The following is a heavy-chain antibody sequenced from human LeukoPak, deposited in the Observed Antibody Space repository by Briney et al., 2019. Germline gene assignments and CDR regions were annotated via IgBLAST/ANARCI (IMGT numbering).Heavy chain of an antibody. CDR2: IWYDGSNK. CDR3: ARAPCSGNSCYSVDY. CDR1: GFTFSTYG. J-gene: IGHJ4*02. V-gene: IGHV3-33*01. Sequence: GGSLRLSCAASGFTFSTYGMHWVRQAPGKGLEWVAVIWYDGSNKYYADSVKGRFTISRDNSKNTLYLQMNSLRAEDTAVYYCARAPCSGNSCYSVDYWGQGTRVTVSS. D-gene: IGHD2-15*01.